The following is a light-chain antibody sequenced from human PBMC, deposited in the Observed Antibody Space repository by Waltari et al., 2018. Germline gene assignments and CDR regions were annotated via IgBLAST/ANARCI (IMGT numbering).Light chain of an antibody. J-gene: IGLJ2*01. CDR1: SSNIGTTY. CDR3: AGWDDSLTGVV. V-gene: IGLV1-47*01. CDR2: LDD. Sequence: QSVLTQPPSLSGTPGQRVTISCSGSSSNIGTTYVFWYQQFPGRAPNLLISLDDHPAWGVPDRFSASRSGSSASLTISGLRPEDEADYHCAGWDDSLTGVVFGGGTKLTV.